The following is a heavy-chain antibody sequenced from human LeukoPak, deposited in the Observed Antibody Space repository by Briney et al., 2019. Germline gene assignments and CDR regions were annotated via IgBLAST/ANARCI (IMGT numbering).Heavy chain of an antibody. V-gene: IGHV4-4*07. CDR3: ARVGVAAAGIVKSGWFDP. Sequence: SETLSLTCTVSGGSISSYYWSWIRQPAGKGLEWIGRIYTSGSTNYNPSPKSRVTMSVDTSKNQFSLKLSSVTAADTAVYYCARVGVAAAGIVKSGWFDPWGQGTLVTVSS. CDR1: GGSISSYY. CDR2: IYTSGST. J-gene: IGHJ5*02. D-gene: IGHD6-13*01.